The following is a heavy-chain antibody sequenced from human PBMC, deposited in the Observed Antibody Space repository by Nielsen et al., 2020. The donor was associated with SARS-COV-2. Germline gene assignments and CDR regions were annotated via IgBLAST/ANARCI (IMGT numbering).Heavy chain of an antibody. J-gene: IGHJ3*02. CDR1: GFTFSSYG. Sequence: ESLKISCAAPGFTFSSYGMHWVRPAPGKGLEWVSYISSSSSYTNYADSVKGRFTISRDNAKNSLYLQMNSLRAEDTAVYYCASGGAYCSSTSCYDDAFDIWGQGTMVTVSS. D-gene: IGHD2-2*01. V-gene: IGHV3-21*05. CDR3: ASGGAYCSSTSCYDDAFDI. CDR2: ISSSSSYT.